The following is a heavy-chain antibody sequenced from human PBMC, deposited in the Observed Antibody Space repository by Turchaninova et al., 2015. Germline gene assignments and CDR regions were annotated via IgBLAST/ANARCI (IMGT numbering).Heavy chain of an antibody. CDR1: GYSIIPRYYY. CDR2: GSHSGNI. CDR3: ARVLTGSQFDY. Sequence: QVQLQESGPGLVKPSATLSLPHSVSGYSIIPRYYYWGWIRQPPGEGLECIGSGSHSGNIYYNPSLRSRVTISRDTSRNQFSLRLTSVTAADTAVYYCARVLTGSQFDYWGLGTLVTVSS. J-gene: IGHJ4*01. V-gene: IGHV4-38-2*01. D-gene: IGHD3-9*01.